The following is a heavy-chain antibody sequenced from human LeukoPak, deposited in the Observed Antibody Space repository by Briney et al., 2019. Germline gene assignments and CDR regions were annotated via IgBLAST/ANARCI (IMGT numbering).Heavy chain of an antibody. V-gene: IGHV3-30-3*01. CDR1: GFTFSSHS. D-gene: IGHD3-22*01. CDR2: ISQDGSAK. Sequence: PGGSLRLSCAASGFTFSSHSMHWIRQASGRGLESVAVISQDGSAKYYAGSVEGRFTISRDNAKNSLYLQMNSLRAEDTALYYCAKAPITMIFGGMDVWGQGTTVTVSS. CDR3: AKAPITMIFGGMDV. J-gene: IGHJ6*02.